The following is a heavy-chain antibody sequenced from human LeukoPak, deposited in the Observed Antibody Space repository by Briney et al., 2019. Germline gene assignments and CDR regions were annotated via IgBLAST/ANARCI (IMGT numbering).Heavy chain of an antibody. J-gene: IGHJ4*02. V-gene: IGHV3-7*01. CDR2: INQDESEK. CDR1: GFTFSSSW. CDR3: ARTAMVFDH. D-gene: IGHD5-18*01. Sequence: PGGSLRLSCAASGFTFSSSWMSWVRQAPGKGLEWVANINQDESEKYYVDSVKGRFTISRDNAKNSLYLQMNSLRAEDTAVYYCARTAMVFDHCGQGTLVTVSS.